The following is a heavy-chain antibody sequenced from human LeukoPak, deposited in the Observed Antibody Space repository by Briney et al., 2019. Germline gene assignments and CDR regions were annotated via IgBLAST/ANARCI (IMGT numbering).Heavy chain of an antibody. CDR1: GFTFSSYA. CDR2: ISYDGSNK. J-gene: IGHJ4*02. Sequence: GGSLRLSCAASGFTFSSYAMHWVRQAPGKGLEWVAVISYDGSNKYYADSVKGRFTISRDNSKNTLYLQMNSLRAEDTAVYYCARAGIIGSGWYYFDYWGQGTLVTVSS. V-gene: IGHV3-30-3*01. D-gene: IGHD6-19*01. CDR3: ARAGIIGSGWYYFDY.